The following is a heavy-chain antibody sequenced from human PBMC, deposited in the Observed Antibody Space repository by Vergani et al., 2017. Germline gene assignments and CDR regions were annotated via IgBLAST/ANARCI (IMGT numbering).Heavy chain of an antibody. CDR3: ARAGAPGKGLWFGGRWVDY. Sequence: QVKLQESGPGLVKPSETLSLTCTVSGASVNSYYFSWIRQPPGNLLYFMGYVSFLCDTLYDPSVKGRMTISLYTSKNQFSLKLSSVTAADTAVYYCARAGAPGKGLWFGGRWVDYWGQGTLVTVSS. D-gene: IGHD3-10*01. CDR1: GASVNSYY. V-gene: IGHV4-59*02. CDR2: VSFLCDT. J-gene: IGHJ4*02.